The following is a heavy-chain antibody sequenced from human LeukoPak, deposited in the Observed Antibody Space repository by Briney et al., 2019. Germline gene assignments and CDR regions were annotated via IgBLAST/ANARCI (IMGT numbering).Heavy chain of an antibody. CDR2: INPNSGGT. D-gene: IGHD5-18*01. Sequence: SVKVSCKASGYTFTGYYMHWVRQAPGQGLEWMGWINPNSGGTNYAQKFQGRVTMTRDTSISTAYMELSRLRSDDTAVYYCAREGGYSYGFFDYWGQGTLATVSS. CDR1: GYTFTGYY. CDR3: AREGGYSYGFFDY. J-gene: IGHJ4*02. V-gene: IGHV1-2*02.